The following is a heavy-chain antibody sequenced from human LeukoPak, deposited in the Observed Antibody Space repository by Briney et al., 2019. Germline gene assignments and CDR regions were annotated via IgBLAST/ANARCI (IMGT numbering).Heavy chain of an antibody. CDR2: TSGSGGNT. CDR1: GFTFSNYA. V-gene: IGHV3-23*01. J-gene: IGHJ4*02. D-gene: IGHD4-23*01. Sequence: GGSLRLSCAASGFTFSNYAMTWVRQAPGKGLEWVSGTSGSGGNTYYADSVKGRFTISRDNFKNTLYLQMNSLRAEDSAVYYCAKSFGFGGNPAFDYWGQGTLVTVSS. CDR3: AKSFGFGGNPAFDY.